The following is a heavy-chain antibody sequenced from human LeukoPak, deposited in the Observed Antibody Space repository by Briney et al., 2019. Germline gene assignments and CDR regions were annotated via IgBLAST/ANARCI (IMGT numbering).Heavy chain of an antibody. CDR2: ISSSSSYI. Sequence: GGSLRLSCAASGFTFSSYSMNWVRQAPGKGLEWVSSISSSSSYIYYADSVKGRFTISRDNAKNSLYLQMNGLRAEDTAAYYCARSFLSIAAAATDYWGQGTLVTVSS. J-gene: IGHJ4*02. CDR1: GFTFSSYS. D-gene: IGHD6-13*01. V-gene: IGHV3-21*01. CDR3: ARSFLSIAAAATDY.